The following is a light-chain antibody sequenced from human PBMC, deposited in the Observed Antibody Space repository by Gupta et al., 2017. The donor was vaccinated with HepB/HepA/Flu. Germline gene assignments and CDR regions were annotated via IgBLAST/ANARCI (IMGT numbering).Light chain of an antibody. CDR2: DVS. J-gene: IGLJ3*02. Sequence: QSALPQPLSASGSPGQSVTISCTGTSSDVGCSKYVSWYHQYPGKPPKLMIYDVSERRSGVPDRFSGSKSGNAASLTISVLPDEEEAEYHSSANAGTHTVVFGGGTKLTVL. V-gene: IGLV2-11*01. CDR1: SSDVGCSKY. CDR3: SANAGTHTVV.